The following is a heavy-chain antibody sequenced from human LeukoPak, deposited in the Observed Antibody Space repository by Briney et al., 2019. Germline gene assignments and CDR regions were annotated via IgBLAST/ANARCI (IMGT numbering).Heavy chain of an antibody. CDR2: IYTSEST. D-gene: IGHD1-26*01. Sequence: SETLSLTCSVSGGSISSSNYYWSWIRQPAGKGLEWIGRIYTSESTNYNPSLKSRVTISVDTSKNQSSLKLSSVTAADTAVYYCAKMKVGATRVDYWGQGILVTVSS. CDR1: GGSISSSNYY. J-gene: IGHJ4*02. CDR3: AKMKVGATRVDY. V-gene: IGHV4-61*02.